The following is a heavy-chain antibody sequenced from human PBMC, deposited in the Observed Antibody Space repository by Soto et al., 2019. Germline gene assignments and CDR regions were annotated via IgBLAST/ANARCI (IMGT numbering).Heavy chain of an antibody. Sequence: SVKFSCNGSLYPFTVYYIHWVRQAPGQGLELMGWINPNSGGTNYAQKFQGWVTMTSDTSISTAYMELSRLRSDDTAVYYCARDGTRAAAGYSFDYWGLGTLVPVSS. V-gene: IGHV1-2*04. CDR2: INPNSGGT. CDR1: LYPFTVYY. J-gene: IGHJ4*02. D-gene: IGHD6-13*01. CDR3: ARDGTRAAAGYSFDY.